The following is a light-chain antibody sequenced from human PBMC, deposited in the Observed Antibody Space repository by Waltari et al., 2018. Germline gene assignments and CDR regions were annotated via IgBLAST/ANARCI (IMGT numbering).Light chain of an antibody. J-gene: IGKJ1*01. CDR3: QHRGT. V-gene: IGKV1-5*03. Sequence: DIQMTQSPSTLSVSVGDRVTITCRASQTISNWLAWYQQKPGKAPKLLIYKASTLEIGVPSRFSGTGSGTECTLTISSLQPDDFATYYCQHRGTFGQGTKVEIK. CDR2: KAS. CDR1: QTISNW.